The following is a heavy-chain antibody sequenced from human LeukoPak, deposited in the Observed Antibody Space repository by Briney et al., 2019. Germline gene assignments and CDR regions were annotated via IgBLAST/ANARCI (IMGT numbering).Heavy chain of an antibody. Sequence: GGSLRLSCAASGFTFSSYSMDWVRQAPGKGLEWVSYISGTSNTIYYADSVKGRFTISRDNAKNSLYLQMNSLRDEDTARYYCAREAISVTTLQHFDYWGQGTLVTVSS. CDR2: ISGTSNTI. CDR3: AREAISVTTLQHFDY. D-gene: IGHD4-17*01. V-gene: IGHV3-48*02. J-gene: IGHJ4*02. CDR1: GFTFSSYS.